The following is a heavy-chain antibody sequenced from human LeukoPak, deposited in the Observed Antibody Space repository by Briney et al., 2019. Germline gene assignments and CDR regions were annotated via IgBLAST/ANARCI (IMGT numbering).Heavy chain of an antibody. D-gene: IGHD3-16*01. J-gene: IGHJ6*02. V-gene: IGHV3-9*01. CDR2: ISWNSGSI. CDR3: AKASGAHYYYGMDV. Sequence: GGFLRLSCAASRFTFDDYAMHWVRQAPGKGLEWVSGISWNSGSIGYADSVKGRFTISRDNAKSSLYLQMNSLRAEDTALYYCAKASGAHYYYGMDVWGQGTTVTVSS. CDR1: RFTFDDYA.